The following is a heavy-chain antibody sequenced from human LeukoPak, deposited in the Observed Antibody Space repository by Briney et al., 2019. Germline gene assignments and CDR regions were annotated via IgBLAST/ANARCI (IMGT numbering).Heavy chain of an antibody. D-gene: IGHD3-22*01. CDR1: GFTVITNY. CDR3: ASAAVVVMSDAFDI. V-gene: IGHV3-53*04. J-gene: IGHJ3*02. CDR2: IYSGGST. Sequence: GGSLRLSCAASGFTVITNYMSWVRQAPGKGLEWVSVIYSGGSTYYADSVKGRFTISRHNSKNTLYLQMNSLRAEDTAVYYCASAAVVVMSDAFDIWGQGTMVTVSS.